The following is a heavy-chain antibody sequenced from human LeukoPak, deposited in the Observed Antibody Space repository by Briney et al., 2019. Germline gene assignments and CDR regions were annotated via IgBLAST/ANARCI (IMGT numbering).Heavy chain of an antibody. CDR3: ARWGERGLDY. CDR1: GFTASSNY. V-gene: IGHV3-53*01. J-gene: IGHJ4*02. Sequence: GGSLRLSCAASGFTASSNYMSWVRHAPRAGLEWVSVIYSGVRTYYADSVKGRFTISRDDSKNTLYLQMNSLRAEDTAVYYCARWGERGLDYWGQGTLVTVSS. D-gene: IGHD4-17*01. CDR2: IYSGVRT.